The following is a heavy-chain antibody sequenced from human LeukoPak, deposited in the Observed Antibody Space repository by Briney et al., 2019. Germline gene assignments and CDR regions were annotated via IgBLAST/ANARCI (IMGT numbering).Heavy chain of an antibody. Sequence: GESLKISCKGSGYSFTSYWIGWVRQMPGKGLERMGIIYPGDSDTRYSPSFQGQVTISADKSISTAYLQWSSLKASDTAMYYCASRLYYSVSWFDRWGQGTLVTVSS. D-gene: IGHD4-11*01. V-gene: IGHV5-51*01. J-gene: IGHJ5*02. CDR1: GYSFTSYW. CDR3: ASRLYYSVSWFDR. CDR2: IYPGDSDT.